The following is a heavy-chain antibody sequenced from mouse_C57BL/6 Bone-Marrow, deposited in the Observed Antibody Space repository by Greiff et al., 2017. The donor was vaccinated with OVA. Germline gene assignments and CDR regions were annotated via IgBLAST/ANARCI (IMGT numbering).Heavy chain of an antibody. CDR3: ARHEDGYYASYFDY. Sequence: VKLVESGPELVKPGASVKISCKASGYAFSSSWMNWVKQRPGKGLEWIGRIYPGDGDTNSNGKFKGKATLTADKSSSTAYMQLRSLTSEDSAVYFCARHEDGYYASYFDYWGQGTTLTVSS. J-gene: IGHJ2*01. V-gene: IGHV1-82*01. CDR2: IYPGDGDT. CDR1: GYAFSSSW. D-gene: IGHD2-3*01.